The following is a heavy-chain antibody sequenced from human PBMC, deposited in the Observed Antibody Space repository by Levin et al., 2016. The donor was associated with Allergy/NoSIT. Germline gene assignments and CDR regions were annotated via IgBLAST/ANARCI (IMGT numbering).Heavy chain of an antibody. V-gene: IGHV3-30*04. J-gene: IGHJ4*02. CDR1: GFTFSSYA. CDR3: ARVLLAAHQDY. D-gene: IGHD6-6*01. CDR2: ISYDGSNK. Sequence: GGSLRLSCAASGFTFSSYAMHWVRQAPGKGLEWVAVISYDGSNKYYADSVKGRFTISRDNSKNTLYLQMNSLRAEDTAVYYCARVLLAAHQDYWGQGTLVTVSS.